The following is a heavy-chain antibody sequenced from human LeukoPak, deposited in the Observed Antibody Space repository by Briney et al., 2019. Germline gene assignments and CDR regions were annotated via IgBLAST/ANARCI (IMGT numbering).Heavy chain of an antibody. D-gene: IGHD5-12*01. CDR2: LRYTGET. V-gene: IGHV3-48*01. CDR3: ARDAGNSGYGCDL. J-gene: IGHJ5*02. Sequence: PGGSLRLSCAASGFTFSQYSINWVRQAPGKGLEWVSHLRYTGETFYADSVKGRFTISRDNVRNSLYLQMNSLRAEDTAMYYCARDAGNSGYGCDLWGRGTLVTVSS. CDR1: GFTFSQYS.